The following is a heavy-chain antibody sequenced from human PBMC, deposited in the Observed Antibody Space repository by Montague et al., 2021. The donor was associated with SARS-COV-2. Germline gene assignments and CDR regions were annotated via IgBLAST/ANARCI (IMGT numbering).Heavy chain of an antibody. D-gene: IGHD2-15*01. CDR2: IYHTGTT. J-gene: IGHJ5*02. V-gene: IGHV4-59*01. CDR3: AREGYCSGGTCYSSGPNWFDP. Sequence: SETLSLTCTVSGASFSNYYWSWIRQPPGKGLEWIGYIYHTGTTNYNPSLKSRVTISVDTSKTQFSLKLTSVAAADTAVYYCAREGYCSGGTCYSSGPNWFDPWGQGTLVTVSS. CDR1: GASFSNYY.